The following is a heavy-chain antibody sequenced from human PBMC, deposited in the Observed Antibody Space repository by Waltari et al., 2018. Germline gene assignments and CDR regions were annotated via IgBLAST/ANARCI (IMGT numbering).Heavy chain of an antibody. J-gene: IGHJ3*02. V-gene: IGHV3-23*03. CDR3: AKEGGGVTFDI. CDR2: IYTGGST. Sequence: EVQLLQSGGGLVQPGGSLRLSCAGSGFTFSNYVMSWVRQAPGKGLEWVSGIYTGGSTHYADSVKGRFTVSRDNSKSTLYLQMDTLTPEDTAVYYCAKEGGGVTFDIWGQGTMVTVSS. CDR1: GFTFSNYV. D-gene: IGHD2-8*02.